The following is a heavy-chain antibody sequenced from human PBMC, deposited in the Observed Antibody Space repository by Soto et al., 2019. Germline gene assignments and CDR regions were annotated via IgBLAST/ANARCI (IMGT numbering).Heavy chain of an antibody. CDR2: INAANGDT. J-gene: IGHJ4*02. V-gene: IGHV1-3*01. D-gene: IGHD3-10*01. CDR1: GYTFTAYP. Sequence: ASVKVSCKASGYTFTAYPMHWVRQAPGQRLEWMGWINAANGDTGYSQKFHDRVTFTRDTSATTVYMELSSLTSEDTAVHYCARKDYYGAGVYYFDHWGQGTLVTVSS. CDR3: ARKDYYGAGVYYFDH.